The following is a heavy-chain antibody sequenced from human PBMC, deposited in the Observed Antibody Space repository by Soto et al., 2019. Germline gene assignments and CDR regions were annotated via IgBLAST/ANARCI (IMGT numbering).Heavy chain of an antibody. CDR2: IFSNDEK. D-gene: IGHD4-17*01. J-gene: IGHJ5*02. CDR3: ARIYGGKSGGWFDP. Sequence: QVTLKESGPVLVKPTETLTLTCTVSGFSLSNVTMGVTWIRQPPGKALEWLAHIFSNDEKFYSQSLKTRLTISKDTSKGQVVPTMTNMDPVDTAAYYCARIYGGKSGGWFDPWGQGTLVTVSS. CDR1: GFSLSNVTMG. V-gene: IGHV2-26*01.